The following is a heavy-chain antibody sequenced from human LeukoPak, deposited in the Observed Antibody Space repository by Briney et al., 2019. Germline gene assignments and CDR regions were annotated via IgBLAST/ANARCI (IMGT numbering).Heavy chain of an antibody. J-gene: IGHJ3*01. D-gene: IGHD2-8*02. Sequence: GGSLRVSCAASGFTFSIYWMNWVRQTPGKGLEWVAIIKHDGSERFYVDSVKGRFTVSRDNAKNSLYLQMNSRRAEDSAVYYCARDAQGTTGLAFDLWGQGTMVTVSS. CDR2: IKHDGSER. V-gene: IGHV3-7*01. CDR1: GFTFSIYW. CDR3: ARDAQGTTGLAFDL.